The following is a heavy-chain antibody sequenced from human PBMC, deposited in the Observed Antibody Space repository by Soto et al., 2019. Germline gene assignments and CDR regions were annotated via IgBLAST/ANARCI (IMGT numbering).Heavy chain of an antibody. CDR3: ARESGDWPLNWFDP. CDR2: ITSDGKSK. D-gene: IGHD2-21*02. J-gene: IGHJ5*02. Sequence: GSLRLACAASGXNFSNHWMHWVRQRPAEGLVWVSRITSDGKSKAYAESVKGRFAISRDNAKNTLYLQMNCLTAEDTAVYYCARESGDWPLNWFDPWGQGTLGTVSS. V-gene: IGHV3-74*01. CDR1: GXNFSNHW.